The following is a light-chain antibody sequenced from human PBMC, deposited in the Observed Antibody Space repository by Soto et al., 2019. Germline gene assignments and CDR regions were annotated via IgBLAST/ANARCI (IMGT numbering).Light chain of an antibody. CDR3: SSYTSSSTVL. CDR1: SSDVGGYNY. Sequence: QSALTQPASVSGSLGQSITISCTGTSSDVGGYNYVSWYQQHPGKDPKVVIFEVTKRPSGVSSRCSGSKSGNTASLTVSGLQAEDEGDYYCSSYTSSSTVLFGGGTQLTVL. CDR2: EVT. J-gene: IGLJ2*01. V-gene: IGLV2-14*01.